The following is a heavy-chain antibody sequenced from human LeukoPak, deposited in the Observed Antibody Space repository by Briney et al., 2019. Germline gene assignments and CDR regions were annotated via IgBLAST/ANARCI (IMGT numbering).Heavy chain of an antibody. CDR1: GGSLSRYY. CDR3: AVYGSEGRDDF. Sequence: SETLSLTCTVSGGSLSRYYWNWIRQSAGKRLEWIGRIDPSGSTNYNPSLKSRVTMSVDTSTNQFSLKLISVTAADTAVYYCAVYGSEGRDDFWGQGTLVTVSS. V-gene: IGHV4-4*07. D-gene: IGHD3-10*01. CDR2: IDPSGST. J-gene: IGHJ4*02.